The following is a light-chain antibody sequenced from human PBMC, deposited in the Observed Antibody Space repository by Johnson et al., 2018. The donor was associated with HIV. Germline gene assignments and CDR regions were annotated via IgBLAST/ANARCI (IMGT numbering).Light chain of an antibody. Sequence: QSVLTQPPSVSAAPGQKVTISCSGSSSNIGTNYVSWYQQLPGTAPKLLIYENNKRPSGIPDRFSGSKSGTSATLGITGLQTGDEADYYCATWDSSLTTGGVFGSGTKVTVL. J-gene: IGLJ1*01. V-gene: IGLV1-51*02. CDR1: SSNIGTNY. CDR2: ENN. CDR3: ATWDSSLTTGGV.